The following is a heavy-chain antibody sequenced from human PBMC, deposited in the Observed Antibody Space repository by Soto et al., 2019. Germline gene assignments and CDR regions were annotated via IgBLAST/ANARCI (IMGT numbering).Heavy chain of an antibody. Sequence: ASVKVSCKASGGTFSSYAISWVRQAPGQGLEWMGGIIPIFGTANYAQKFQGRVTITADESTSTAYMELSSLRSEDTAVYYCARYCSSTSCYMAYYYYGMDVWGQGTTVTVSS. V-gene: IGHV1-69*13. CDR3: ARYCSSTSCYMAYYYYGMDV. CDR2: IIPIFGTA. CDR1: GGTFSSYA. J-gene: IGHJ6*02. D-gene: IGHD2-2*02.